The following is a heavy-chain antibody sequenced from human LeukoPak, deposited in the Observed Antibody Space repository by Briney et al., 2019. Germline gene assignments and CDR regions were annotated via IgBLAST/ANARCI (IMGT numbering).Heavy chain of an antibody. Sequence: ASVKVSCKASGYTFTSCDINWVRQATGQGLEWMGWMNPNSGNTGYAQKFQGRVTITRNTSISTAYMELSSLRSEGTAVYYCARARPDHDAFDIWGQGTMVTVSS. J-gene: IGHJ3*02. V-gene: IGHV1-8*03. CDR2: MNPNSGNT. CDR3: ARARPDHDAFDI. D-gene: IGHD1-14*01. CDR1: GYTFTSCD.